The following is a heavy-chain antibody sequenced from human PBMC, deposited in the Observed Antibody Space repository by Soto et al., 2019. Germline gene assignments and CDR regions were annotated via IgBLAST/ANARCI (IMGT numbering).Heavy chain of an antibody. CDR2: IIPMFGTT. CDR3: ARRFTAGDYQY. V-gene: IGHV1-69*01. D-gene: IGHD4-17*01. J-gene: IGHJ4*02. CDR1: GGTFTTYP. Sequence: QVQLVQSGAEVKKPGSSVKVSCKASGGTFTTYPINWVGQAPGQGLEWMGGIIPMFGTTNYVQKFQGRVTITADESTSIAYMELSSLRSEDTAMYYCARRFTAGDYQYWGQGTLVTVSS.